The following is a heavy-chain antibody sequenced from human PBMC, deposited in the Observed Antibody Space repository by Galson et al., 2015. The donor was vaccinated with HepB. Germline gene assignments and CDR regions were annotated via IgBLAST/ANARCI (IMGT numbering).Heavy chain of an antibody. CDR1: GFTFSSYW. J-gene: IGHJ3*02. Sequence: SLRLSCAASGFTFSSYWMNWVRQAPGKGLEWVANIKQDGGEKHYVDSVKGRFTISRDNVKNSLYLQMSSLRAEDTAVYYCARAIYGDWGSDAFDIWGQGTMVTVSS. V-gene: IGHV3-7*01. D-gene: IGHD4-17*01. CDR3: ARAIYGDWGSDAFDI. CDR2: IKQDGGEK.